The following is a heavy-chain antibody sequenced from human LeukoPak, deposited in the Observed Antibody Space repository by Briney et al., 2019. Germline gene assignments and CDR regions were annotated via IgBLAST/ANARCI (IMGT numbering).Heavy chain of an antibody. D-gene: IGHD2-21*02. CDR2: ISGSGGST. J-gene: IGHJ4*02. V-gene: IGHV3-23*01. CDR3: ARDGCGGDCYELDY. Sequence: PGGSLRLSCAASGFTFSSYAMSWVRQAPGKGLEWVSAISGSGGSTYYADSVKGRFTISRDNSKNTLYLQMNSLRAEDTAVYYCARDGCGGDCYELDYWGQGTLVTVSS. CDR1: GFTFSSYA.